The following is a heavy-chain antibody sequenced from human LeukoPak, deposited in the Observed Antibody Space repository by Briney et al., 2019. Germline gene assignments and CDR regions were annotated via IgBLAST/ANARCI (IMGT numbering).Heavy chain of an antibody. CDR2: IKQNGGEK. J-gene: IGHJ4*02. CDR3: AKDIRVGGYGTPN. V-gene: IGHV3-7*03. D-gene: IGHD1-14*01. Sequence: EAGGSLRLSCAASGFTFSNYWMSWVRQAPGKGLEWVANIKQNGGEKYYVDSVKGRFTISRDNAKNSLYLQMNSLRAEDTALYYCAKDIRVGGYGTPNWGQGTLVTVSS. CDR1: GFTFSNYW.